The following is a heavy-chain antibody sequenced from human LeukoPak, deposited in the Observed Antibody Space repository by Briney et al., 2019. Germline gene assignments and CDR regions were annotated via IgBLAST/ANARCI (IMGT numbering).Heavy chain of an antibody. CDR1: GGTFSSYA. CDR3: ARTPFYSSGWYYFDY. J-gene: IGHJ4*02. D-gene: IGHD6-19*01. Sequence: ASVKVSFKASGGTFSSYAISWVRQAPGQGLEGMGGIIPIFGTANNAQKFQGRVTITADESPSTAYMELSNLRSKDTAVYYCARTPFYSSGWYYFDYWGQGTLVTVSS. CDR2: IIPIFGTA. V-gene: IGHV1-69*13.